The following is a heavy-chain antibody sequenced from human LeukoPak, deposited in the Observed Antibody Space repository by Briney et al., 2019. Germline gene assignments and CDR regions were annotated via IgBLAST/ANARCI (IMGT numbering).Heavy chain of an antibody. CDR1: GFIFEDNG. Sequence: GGSVRLSCAASGFIFEDNGMSWVRQAPGKGLEWVSAISGSGGSTYYADSVKGRFTISRDNSKNTLYLQMNSLRAEDTAVYYCAKRGYYYYMDVWGKGTTVTVSS. V-gene: IGHV3-23*01. CDR3: AKRGYYYYMDV. CDR2: ISGSGGST. J-gene: IGHJ6*03.